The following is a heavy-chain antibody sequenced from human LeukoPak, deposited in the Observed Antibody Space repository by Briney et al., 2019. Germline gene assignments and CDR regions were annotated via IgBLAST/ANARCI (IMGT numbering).Heavy chain of an antibody. CDR3: ARDRGADILTAYSSGDY. V-gene: IGHV3-30-3*01. J-gene: IGHJ4*02. Sequence: TGGSLRLSCAASGFTFSNYSLHWVRQAPGKGLEWVAVISYDGNNKYYADSVKGRFTISRDNSKNTLYLQMNSLRAEDTAVYYCARDRGADILTAYSSGDYWGQGTLVNVSS. D-gene: IGHD3-9*01. CDR2: ISYDGNNK. CDR1: GFTFSNYS.